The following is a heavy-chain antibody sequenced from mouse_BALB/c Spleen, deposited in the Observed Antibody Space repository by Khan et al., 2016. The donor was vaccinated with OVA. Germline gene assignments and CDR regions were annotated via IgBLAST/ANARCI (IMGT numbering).Heavy chain of an antibody. V-gene: IGHV5-6*01. Sequence: VQLKESGGDLVKPGGSLKLSCAASGFTFSSYSMSWVRQTPDKRLEWVASISSGGDYTYYPDSVKGRFTISRDNAKNTLYLQMSDLKSEATAMYYYAGHISESMDYWGQGTLVTVSA. CDR1: GFTFSSYS. D-gene: IGHD1-3*01. CDR3: AGHISESMDY. J-gene: IGHJ3*01. CDR2: ISSGGDYT.